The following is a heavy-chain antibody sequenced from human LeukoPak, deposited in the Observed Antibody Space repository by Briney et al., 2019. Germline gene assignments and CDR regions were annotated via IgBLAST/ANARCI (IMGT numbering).Heavy chain of an antibody. J-gene: IGHJ4*02. CDR1: GFTFTSYS. Sequence: GGSLVFSCAASGFTFTSYSMGWVRQAPGKGLEWVSGTSDRGDYTYYADSVKGRFTISRDNSKNTLYLQMNSLRAEDTALYFCAKKAQYNGNYPLDYWGQGTLVTVSS. D-gene: IGHD1-26*01. V-gene: IGHV3-23*01. CDR2: TSDRGDYT. CDR3: AKKAQYNGNYPLDY.